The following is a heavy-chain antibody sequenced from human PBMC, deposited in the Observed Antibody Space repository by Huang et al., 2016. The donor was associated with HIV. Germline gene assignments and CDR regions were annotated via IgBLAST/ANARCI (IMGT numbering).Heavy chain of an antibody. CDR1: GGSFTGNY. D-gene: IGHD3-3*01. V-gene: IGHV4-34*02. CDR2: VNDSGAT. CDR3: ARQWTILEWLLGLDV. J-gene: IGHJ6*02. Sequence: QMQLQQRGAGLLKPSETLSLTCGVSGGSFTGNYLTWIRQAPGKGLEWIGEVNDSGATNYHPSLNGRFTISLDKSNRELSLNLRSVTAADTAVYYCARQWTILEWLLGLDVWAQGTTVIVSS.